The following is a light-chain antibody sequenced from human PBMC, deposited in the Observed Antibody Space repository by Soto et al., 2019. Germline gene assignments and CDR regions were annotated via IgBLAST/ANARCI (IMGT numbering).Light chain of an antibody. CDR3: QQYNNWQYT. CDR1: QSVSSN. V-gene: IGKV3-15*01. CDR2: GTS. Sequence: EIVMTQSPATLSVSPGERATLSCRASQSVSSNLAWYQQKPGQAPRLLIYGTSTRATGIPARFSGSGSGTEFTLTISSLQYEDFEVYYCQQYNNWQYTFGQGTRLEIK. J-gene: IGKJ5*01.